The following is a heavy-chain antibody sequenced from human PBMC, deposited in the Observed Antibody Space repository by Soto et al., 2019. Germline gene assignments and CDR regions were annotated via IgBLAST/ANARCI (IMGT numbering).Heavy chain of an antibody. CDR2: MNPNSGNT. J-gene: IGHJ6*02. V-gene: IGHV1-8*01. Sequence: ASVKVSCKASGYTFTSYDINWVRQATGQGLEWMGWMNPNSGNTGYAQKFQGRVTMTRNTSISTAYMELSSLRSEDTAVYYCARDLNYDFWSGPRDYYYYYYGMDVRGQGTTVTVSS. CDR1: GYTFTSYD. D-gene: IGHD3-3*01. CDR3: ARDLNYDFWSGPRDYYYYYYGMDV.